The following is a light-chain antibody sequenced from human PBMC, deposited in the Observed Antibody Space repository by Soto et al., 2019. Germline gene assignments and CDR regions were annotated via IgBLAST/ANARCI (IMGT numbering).Light chain of an antibody. CDR3: KQSVQFPRT. CDR2: EVS. CDR1: QTLLNSNRYNY. Sequence: LVLTPSRLSLPVTPGAPASISCRSSQTLLNSNRYNYLSWYLQKPGHPPQLLIFEVSSHFSGVSDRFSGSGSGTDFTLKISRVEAEDVGVYYCKQSVQFPRTFGGGTKVDNK. V-gene: IGKV2D-29*01. J-gene: IGKJ4*01.